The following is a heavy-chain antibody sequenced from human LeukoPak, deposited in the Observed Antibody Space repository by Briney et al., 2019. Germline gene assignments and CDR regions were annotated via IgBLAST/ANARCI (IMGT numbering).Heavy chain of an antibody. Sequence: SETLSLTCTVSGGYISSSSYFWAWIRQPPGKGLECIGSMAYSGSTYYNPSLKSRVTISVDPYKNHYSLKLTSVTAADTAVYYCARHLRSVYDPRAFDYWGQGTLVTVSS. D-gene: IGHD5/OR15-5a*01. CDR2: MAYSGST. V-gene: IGHV4-39*01. CDR3: ARHLRSVYDPRAFDY. CDR1: GGYISSSSYF. J-gene: IGHJ4*02.